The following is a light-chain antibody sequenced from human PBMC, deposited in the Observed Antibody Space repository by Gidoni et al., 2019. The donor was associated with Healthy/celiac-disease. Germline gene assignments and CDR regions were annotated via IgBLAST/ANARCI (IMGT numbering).Light chain of an antibody. J-gene: IGKJ1*01. CDR1: QSFSSY. V-gene: IGKV3-11*01. CDR2: DAS. Sequence: DIVLPQSPATLSLSPGERATLSCRASQSFSSYLAWYQQKPGQAPRLLIYDASNRATGIPARFSGSGSGTDFTLTISSLEPEDFAVYYCQQRSNWWTVGQGTKVEIK. CDR3: QQRSNWWT.